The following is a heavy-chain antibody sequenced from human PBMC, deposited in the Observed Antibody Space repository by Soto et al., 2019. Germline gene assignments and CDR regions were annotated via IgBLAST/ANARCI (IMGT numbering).Heavy chain of an antibody. Sequence: QVQLQESGPGLVKPSQTLSLTCTVSGGSISSGGYYWSWIRQHPGKGLEWIGYIYYSGSTYYNPSLKSRVTISVVTSKNQYSLKLSSVTAADTAVYYCARGPLLVVPAASGAFDIWGQGTMVTVSS. CDR1: GGSISSGGYY. CDR2: IYYSGST. V-gene: IGHV4-31*03. D-gene: IGHD2-2*01. CDR3: ARGPLLVVPAASGAFDI. J-gene: IGHJ3*02.